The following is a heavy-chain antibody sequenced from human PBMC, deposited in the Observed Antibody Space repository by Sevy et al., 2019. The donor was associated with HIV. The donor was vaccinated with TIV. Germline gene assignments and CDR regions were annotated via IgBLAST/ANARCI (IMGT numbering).Heavy chain of an antibody. CDR3: AMNYYDSSGSSFFFDY. V-gene: IGHV3-33*01. CDR1: GFTFSSYG. D-gene: IGHD3-22*01. Sequence: GGSLRLSCAASGFTFSSYGMHWVRQAPGKGLEWVAVIWYDGSNKYYADSVKGRFTISRDNSKNTLYLQMNSLRVEDTAVYYCAMNYYDSSGSSFFFDYWGQGTLVTVSS. J-gene: IGHJ4*02. CDR2: IWYDGSNK.